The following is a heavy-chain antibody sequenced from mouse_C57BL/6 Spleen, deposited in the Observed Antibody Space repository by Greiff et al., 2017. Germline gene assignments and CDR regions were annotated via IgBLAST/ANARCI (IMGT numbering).Heavy chain of an antibody. CDR2: FHPSDSDT. V-gene: IGHV1-74*01. J-gene: IGHJ3*01. Sequence: QVQLQQPGAELVKPGASVKVSCKASGYTFTSYWMHWVKQRPGQGLEWIGRFHPSDSDTNYNQKFKGKATLNVDKSSSTAYMQLSSLTSEDSAVYYCAIDGSSSPWFAYWGQGTLVTVSA. CDR3: AIDGSSSPWFAY. D-gene: IGHD1-1*01. CDR1: GYTFTSYW.